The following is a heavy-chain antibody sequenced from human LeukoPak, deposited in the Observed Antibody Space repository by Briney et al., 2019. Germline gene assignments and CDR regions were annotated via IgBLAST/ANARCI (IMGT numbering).Heavy chain of an antibody. D-gene: IGHD4-17*01. V-gene: IGHV4-4*07. CDR2: IYTSGST. CDR3: ARGVQNVDYGDSIHHFDY. J-gene: IGHJ4*02. CDR1: GGSISSYY. Sequence: PSETLSLTCTVSGGSISSYYWSWIRQPAGKGLEWIGRIYTSGSTNYNPSLKSRVTMSVDTSKNQFSLKLSSVTAADTAVYYCARGVQNVDYGDSIHHFDYWGQGTLVTVSS.